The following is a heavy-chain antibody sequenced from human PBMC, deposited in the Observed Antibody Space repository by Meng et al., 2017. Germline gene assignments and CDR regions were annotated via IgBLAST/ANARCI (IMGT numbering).Heavy chain of an antibody. V-gene: IGHV3-30*01. Sequence: VESGGGVVQHGRALSLSCAAFGFTFSSYAMHWVRQAPGKGLEWVAVIWYDGSNKYYADSVKGRFTISRDNSKNTLYLQMNSLRAEDTAVYYCARESMYNWFDPWGQGTLVTVFS. J-gene: IGHJ5*02. CDR1: GFTFSSYA. CDR3: ARESMYNWFDP. CDR2: IWYDGSNK. D-gene: IGHD6-6*01.